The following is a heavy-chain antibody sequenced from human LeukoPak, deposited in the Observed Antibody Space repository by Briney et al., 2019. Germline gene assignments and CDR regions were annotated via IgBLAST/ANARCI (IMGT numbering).Heavy chain of an antibody. J-gene: IGHJ4*02. Sequence: PSQTLSLTCTVSSGSIRSGDYYWSWIRQPPGKGLEWIGYISYTGTTYYNPSLKSRVTISEDTSKNLFSLKLNSVTAADTAVYYCARLGGAPFDYWGQGTLVTVSS. V-gene: IGHV4-30-4*08. CDR1: SGSIRSGDYY. CDR3: ARLGGAPFDY. CDR2: ISYTGTT. D-gene: IGHD3-16*01.